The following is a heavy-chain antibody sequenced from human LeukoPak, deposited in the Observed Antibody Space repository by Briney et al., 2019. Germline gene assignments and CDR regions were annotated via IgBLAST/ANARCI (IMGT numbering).Heavy chain of an antibody. Sequence: PGGSLRLSCAASGFTFSDFWMNWVRQAPGKGLEWVASIKQDGSEKYYEDSVKGRFSISRDNAKNSLHLQMNSLRAEDTAVYYCARDHTVDGLVFDYWGQGILVTVSS. CDR1: GFTFSDFW. D-gene: IGHD6-19*01. J-gene: IGHJ4*02. V-gene: IGHV3-7*01. CDR2: IKQDGSEK. CDR3: ARDHTVDGLVFDY.